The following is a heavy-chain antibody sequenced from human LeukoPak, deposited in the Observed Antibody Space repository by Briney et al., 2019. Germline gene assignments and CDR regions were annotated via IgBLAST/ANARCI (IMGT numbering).Heavy chain of an antibody. Sequence: SETLSLTCAVYGGSFSGYYWSWIRQPPGKGLEWIEEINHSGSTNYNPSLKSRVTISVDTSKNQFSLKLSSVTAADTAVYYCARGLRRVAFDYWGQGTLVTVSS. V-gene: IGHV4-34*01. J-gene: IGHJ4*02. CDR1: GGSFSGYY. CDR2: INHSGST. CDR3: ARGLRRVAFDY.